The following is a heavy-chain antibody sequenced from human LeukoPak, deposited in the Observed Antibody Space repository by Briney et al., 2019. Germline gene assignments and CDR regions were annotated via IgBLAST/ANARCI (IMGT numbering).Heavy chain of an antibody. CDR2: INSDGSST. CDR1: GFTFSSYW. CDR3: ARGRYYDNSVYYYFDY. Sequence: GGSLRLSCAASGFTFSSYWMHWVRQAPGKGLVWVSRINSDGSSTSYADSVKGRFTISRDNAKNTLYLQMNSLRAEDTAVYYCARGRYYDNSVYYYFDYWGQGTLVTVSS. J-gene: IGHJ4*02. D-gene: IGHD3-22*01. V-gene: IGHV3-74*01.